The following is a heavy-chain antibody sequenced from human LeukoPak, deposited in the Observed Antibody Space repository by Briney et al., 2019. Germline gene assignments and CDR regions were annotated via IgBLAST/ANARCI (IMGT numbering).Heavy chain of an antibody. CDR3: ARVRGYSYANPFDY. J-gene: IGHJ4*02. D-gene: IGHD5-18*01. V-gene: IGHV3-33*01. CDR1: GLTFSSYG. Sequence: GGSLRLSCAASGLTFSSYGMHWVRQAPGKGLEWVAVIWYDGSNKYYADSVKGRFTISRDNSKNTLYLQMNSLRAEDTAVYYCARVRGYSYANPFDYWGQGTLVTVSS. CDR2: IWYDGSNK.